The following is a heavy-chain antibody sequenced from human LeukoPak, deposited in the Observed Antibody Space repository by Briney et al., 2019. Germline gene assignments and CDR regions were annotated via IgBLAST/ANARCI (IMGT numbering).Heavy chain of an antibody. J-gene: IGHJ4*02. CDR1: GFTFTRYG. CDR2: IWYDGSHI. D-gene: IGHD2-21*01. CDR3: ARGIPIPATHPIDY. Sequence: GGSLRLSCAASGFTFTRYGMLCVRQAPGKALVWVGMIWYDGSHIKYADSVEGRFSISRDTSMNTLYLQMNSLRADDTAVYYCARGIPIPATHPIDYWGQGSLVTVSS. V-gene: IGHV3-33*03.